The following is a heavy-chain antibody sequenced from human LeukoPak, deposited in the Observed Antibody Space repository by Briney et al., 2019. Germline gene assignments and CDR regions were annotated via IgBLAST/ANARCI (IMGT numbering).Heavy chain of an antibody. D-gene: IGHD3-22*01. Sequence: PGGSLRLSCVASGFTFSSNWMSWVRQAPGKGLEWVANIKQDGSERYYVDSVKGRFSISRDNAKNSLYLEINSLRAEDTAVYYCARNYYDSSGYYYSFDYWGRGTLVTVSS. CDR3: ARNYYDSSGYYYSFDY. J-gene: IGHJ4*02. CDR2: IKQDGSER. V-gene: IGHV3-7*01. CDR1: GFTFSSNW.